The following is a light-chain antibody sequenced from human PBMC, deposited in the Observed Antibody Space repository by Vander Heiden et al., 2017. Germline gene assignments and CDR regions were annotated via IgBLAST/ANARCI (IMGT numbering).Light chain of an antibody. J-gene: IGKJ1*01. CDR3: QQDNNWPGT. CDR2: GAS. V-gene: IGKV3-15*01. CDR1: QSVSSN. Sequence: IVRTQSLATLSVSPGERATLSCRARQSVSSNLAWYQQKPGQAPRLLIYGASTRATGIPGRFSGSGSGTEFTLTISSLQSEDFAVYYCQQDNNWPGTFGQGTKVEIK.